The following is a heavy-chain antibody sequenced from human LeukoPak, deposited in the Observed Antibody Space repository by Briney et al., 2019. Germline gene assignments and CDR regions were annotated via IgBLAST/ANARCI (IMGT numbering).Heavy chain of an antibody. J-gene: IGHJ4*02. CDR1: GFTFSTYW. CDR3: ASGLRYYDSKETLGLDY. D-gene: IGHD3-22*01. CDR2: ISSSSSIV. Sequence: GGSLRLSCVASGFTFSTYWMTWVRQAPGKGLEWVSYISSSSSIVYYADSVKGRFTISRDNAKNSLYLQMNSLRAEDTAVYYCASGLRYYDSKETLGLDYWGQGTLVTVSS. V-gene: IGHV3-48*01.